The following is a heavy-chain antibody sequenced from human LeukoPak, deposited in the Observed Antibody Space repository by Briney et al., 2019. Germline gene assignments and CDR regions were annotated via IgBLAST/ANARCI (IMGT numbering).Heavy chain of an antibody. J-gene: IGHJ6*03. D-gene: IGHD2-2*01. Sequence: PSETLSLTCTVSGGSISSSSYYWGWIRQPPGKGLEWIGSIYYSGSTYYNPSLKSRVTISVDTSKNQFSLKLSSVTAADTAVYYCASSGRIGRGYCSSTSCYLSAHYYYYYMDVWGKGTTVTVSS. CDR2: IYYSGST. CDR1: GGSISSSSYY. CDR3: ASSGRIGRGYCSSTSCYLSAHYYYYYMDV. V-gene: IGHV4-39*07.